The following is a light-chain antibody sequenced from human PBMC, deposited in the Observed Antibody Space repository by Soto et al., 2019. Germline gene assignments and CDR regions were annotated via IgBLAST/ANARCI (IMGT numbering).Light chain of an antibody. CDR3: SSYAGSNILV. CDR1: SSDVGGYKY. CDR2: EVS. V-gene: IGLV2-8*01. J-gene: IGLJ2*01. Sequence: QSVLTQPPSASGSPGQSVTISCTGTSSDVGGYKYVSWYQQHPGKAPKVMIYEVSKRPSGVPDRFSGSKSGNTASLTVSGLQAEDEADYYCSSYAGSNILVFGGGTKVTVL.